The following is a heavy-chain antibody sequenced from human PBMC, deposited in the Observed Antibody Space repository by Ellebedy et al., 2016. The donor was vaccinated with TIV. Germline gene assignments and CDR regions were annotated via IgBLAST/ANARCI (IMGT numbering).Heavy chain of an antibody. D-gene: IGHD6-19*01. V-gene: IGHV1-18*01. CDR2: ISAYNGAT. CDR3: ARNIAVDDY. J-gene: IGHJ4*02. CDR1: GYTFSNYG. Sequence: AASVKVSCKASGYTFSNYGISWVRQAPGQGLEWMGWISAYNGATKYSQKFQGRVTMTVGTSTTTAYMDLGSLKSNDTAVYYCARNIAVDDYWGQGTLVTVSA.